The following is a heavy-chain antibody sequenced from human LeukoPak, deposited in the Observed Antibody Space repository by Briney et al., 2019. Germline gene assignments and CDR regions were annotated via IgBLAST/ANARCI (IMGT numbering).Heavy chain of an antibody. J-gene: IGHJ4*02. V-gene: IGHV4-34*01. Sequence: SETLSLTCAVYGGSFSGYYWSWIRQPPGKGLEWIGEINHSGSTNYNPSLKSRVTISVDTSKNQFSLKLSSVTAADTAVYYCARHAGYDFWSGPVDYWGQGTLVTVSS. D-gene: IGHD3-3*01. CDR1: GGSFSGYY. CDR3: ARHAGYDFWSGPVDY. CDR2: INHSGST.